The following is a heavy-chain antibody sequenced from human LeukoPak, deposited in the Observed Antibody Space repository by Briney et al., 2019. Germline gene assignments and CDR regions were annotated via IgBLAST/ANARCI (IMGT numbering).Heavy chain of an antibody. CDR3: ARDSSGTY. D-gene: IGHD6-19*01. J-gene: IGHJ4*02. V-gene: IGHV3-74*01. CDR2: IKSDGSRI. CDR1: GFTFSTFW. Sequence: GGSLXLSCATSGFTFSTFWMHWVRQAPGKGLVWVSGIKSDGSRISYADSVKGRFTISRDNAKNTLYLQMNSLRAEDTAVYYCARDSSGTYWGQGTLVTVSS.